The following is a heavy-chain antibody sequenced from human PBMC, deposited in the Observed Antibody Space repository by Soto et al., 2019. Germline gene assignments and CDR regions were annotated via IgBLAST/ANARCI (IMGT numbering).Heavy chain of an antibody. Sequence: SATLSVTCRVSRVSMKNFLWSWISQPPGKGLEWIGYIPYSGGPTYTPSLKSRVSIAIDTSRNQFSLRLTSVTTADTAVYYCAASEVGIISVLGNWGQGTKVTVS. V-gene: IGHV4-59*01. J-gene: IGHJ4*02. CDR2: IPYSGGP. CDR3: AASEVGIISVLGN. CDR1: RVSMKNFL. D-gene: IGHD3-10*02.